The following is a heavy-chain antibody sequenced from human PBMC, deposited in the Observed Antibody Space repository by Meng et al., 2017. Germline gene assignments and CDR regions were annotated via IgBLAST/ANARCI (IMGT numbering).Heavy chain of an antibody. J-gene: IGHJ6*02. D-gene: IGHD3-16*02. CDR3: ARQWSYRIYSMDV. CDR1: GYSFTGYW. CDR2: INGGDSGT. Sequence: GESLKISCEGSGYSFTGYWMGWVRQIPGKGLEWMWRINGGDSGTRYAASVKGQVTISTDNAINTLYLQRSSLKASDTAMYYCARQWSYRIYSMDVWGQGTMVTVSS. V-gene: IGHV5-51*01.